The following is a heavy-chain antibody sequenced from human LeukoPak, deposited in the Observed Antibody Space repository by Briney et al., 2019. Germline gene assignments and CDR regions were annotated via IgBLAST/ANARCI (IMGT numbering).Heavy chain of an antibody. J-gene: IGHJ4*02. CDR3: ARSPPFDYGVYDFDY. CDR2: INTNTGNP. D-gene: IGHD4-17*01. V-gene: IGHV7-4-1*02. CDR1: GYTFTSYA. Sequence: ASVTVSCTASGYTFTSYAMNWVRQAPGQGLEWMGWINTNTGNPTYAQGFTGRFVFSLDTSVSTAYLQINSLKAEDTAVYYCARSPPFDYGVYDFDYWGQGTLVTVSS.